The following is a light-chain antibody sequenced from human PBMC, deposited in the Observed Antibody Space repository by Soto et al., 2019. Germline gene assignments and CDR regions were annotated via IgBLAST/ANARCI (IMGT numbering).Light chain of an antibody. V-gene: IGKV3-11*01. CDR2: EAS. Sequence: EIVLTQSPATLSLSPGERATLSCRASQSVSSYLAWYQQKPGQAPRLRIYEASNRATGIPARFSGSGSGTDFTLTISSLEPEDLAVYYCQQRSNWHTFGPGTKVDIK. CDR3: QQRSNWHT. J-gene: IGKJ3*01. CDR1: QSVSSY.